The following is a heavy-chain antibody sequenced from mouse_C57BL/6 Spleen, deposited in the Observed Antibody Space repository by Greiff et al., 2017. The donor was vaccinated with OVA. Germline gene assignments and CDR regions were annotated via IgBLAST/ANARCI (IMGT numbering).Heavy chain of an antibody. CDR2: IDPSDSYT. D-gene: IGHD1-1*01. J-gene: IGHJ4*01. Sequence: QVQLQQSGAELVMPGASVKLSCKASGYTFTSYWMHWVKQRPGQGLEWIGEIDPSDSYTNYNQKFKGKSTLTVDKSSSTAYMQLSSLTSEDSAVYYCARRGYGSSYDYYAMDYWGQGTSVTVSS. CDR1: GYTFTSYW. V-gene: IGHV1-69*01. CDR3: ARRGYGSSYDYYAMDY.